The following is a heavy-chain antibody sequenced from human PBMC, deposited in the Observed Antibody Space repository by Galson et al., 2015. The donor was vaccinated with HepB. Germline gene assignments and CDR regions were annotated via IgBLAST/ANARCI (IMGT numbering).Heavy chain of an antibody. J-gene: IGHJ5*02. CDR2: INGRGPTR. Sequence: SLRLSCAGSGFIFRHHAMAWIRQAPGKGLEWVSGINGRGPTRSYSFAVKGRFSISRDNSKDPVFLQMDNLRAEDTAVYYCVKEGSWFGGDWFDPWGQGALVTVS. CDR1: GFIFRHHA. D-gene: IGHD3-16*01. CDR3: VKEGSWFGGDWFDP. V-gene: IGHV3-23*01.